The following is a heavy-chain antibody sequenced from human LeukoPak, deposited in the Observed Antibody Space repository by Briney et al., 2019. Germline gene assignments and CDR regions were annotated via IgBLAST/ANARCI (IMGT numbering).Heavy chain of an antibody. Sequence: SGPTLVKPTQTLTLTCNFAGFSLKTSGMGVGWVRQPPGKALEWLAIVYWDDDRRYSPSLRTRLTITKGTSRNQVVLTMTNMDPVDTATYYCVHRPPAGGMFDYWGQGILVTVSS. J-gene: IGHJ4*02. CDR1: GFSLKTSGMG. D-gene: IGHD2-15*01. CDR3: VHRPPAGGMFDY. V-gene: IGHV2-5*02. CDR2: VYWDDDR.